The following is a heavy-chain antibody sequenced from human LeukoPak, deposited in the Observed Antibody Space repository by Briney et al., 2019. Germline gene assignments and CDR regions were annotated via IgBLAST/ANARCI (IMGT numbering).Heavy chain of an antibody. CDR2: ISGSGGST. Sequence: GGSLRLSCAASGFAFSSYAMSWVRQARGKGLEWVSAISGSGGSTYYADSVKGRFTISRDNSKNTLYLQMNSLRAEDTAVYYCAKVLGQRWLQLDAFDIWGQGTMVTVSS. CDR1: GFAFSSYA. V-gene: IGHV3-23*01. J-gene: IGHJ3*02. CDR3: AKVLGQRWLQLDAFDI. D-gene: IGHD5-24*01.